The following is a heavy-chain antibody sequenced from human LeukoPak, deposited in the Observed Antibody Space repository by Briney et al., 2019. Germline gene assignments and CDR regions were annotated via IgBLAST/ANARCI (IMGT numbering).Heavy chain of an antibody. Sequence: GGSLRLSCAASGFTFSGAWMSWVRHAPGKGLEWVGRIKSKPDGETTSYAAPVIGRFTISRGDSKNILYLQMDSLKTEDTAVYYCAADPQIFGVGEFDFWGQGTLVIVSS. J-gene: IGHJ4*02. D-gene: IGHD3-3*01. CDR2: IKSKPDGETT. CDR1: GFTFSGAW. CDR3: AADPQIFGVGEFDF. V-gene: IGHV3-15*01.